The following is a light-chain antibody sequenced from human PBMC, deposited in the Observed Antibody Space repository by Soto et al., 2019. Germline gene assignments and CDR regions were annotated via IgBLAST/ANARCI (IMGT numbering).Light chain of an antibody. J-gene: IGKJ1*01. Sequence: EIVMTQSPATLSVSPGERATLSCRASQSVSNNFAWFQQKPGQAPRLLIYGASTRATGIPARFSGSGSGTEFTLTISSLQSEDFAVYYCQQYNNWPRTVGQGTKVDIK. CDR1: QSVSNN. V-gene: IGKV3-15*01. CDR3: QQYNNWPRT. CDR2: GAS.